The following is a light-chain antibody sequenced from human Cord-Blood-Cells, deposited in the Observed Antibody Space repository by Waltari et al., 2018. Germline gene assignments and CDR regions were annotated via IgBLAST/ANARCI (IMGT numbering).Light chain of an antibody. CDR2: DVS. CDR3: SSYTSSSTLGV. V-gene: IGLV2-14*01. J-gene: IGLJ3*02. Sequence: QSALTQPASVSGSPGQSITIPCTGTSSDVGGYNYVSWYQQHPGKAPKLMIYDVSNRPSGVSNRFSDSKSGNTASLTISGLQAEDEADYYCSSYTSSSTLGVFGGGTKLTVL. CDR1: SSDVGGYNY.